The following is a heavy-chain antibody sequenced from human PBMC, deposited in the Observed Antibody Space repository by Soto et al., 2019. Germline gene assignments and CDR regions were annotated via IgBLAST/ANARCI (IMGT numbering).Heavy chain of an antibody. V-gene: IGHV4-61*01. CDR3: ARDRGTANKHKWLDP. CDR2: IYYSGST. Sequence: QVQLQESGPGLVKPSETLSLTCTVSGDSVSSATYYWSWIRQPPGKALEWIGSIYYSGSTNYNPSLRSRVIMSVDTSKSQFSLNLSSVTTADTAVYYCARDRGTANKHKWLDPWGQGTLVTVSS. J-gene: IGHJ5*02. CDR1: GDSVSSATYY. D-gene: IGHD3-10*01.